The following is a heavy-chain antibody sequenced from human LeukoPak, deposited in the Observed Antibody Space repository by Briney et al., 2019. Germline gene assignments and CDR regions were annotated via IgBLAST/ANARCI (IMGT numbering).Heavy chain of an antibody. J-gene: IGHJ4*02. CDR3: ARASGPFDY. CDR2: IWSDGNNK. Sequence: TGGSLRLSCATSGFRFSSYGMHWVRQAPGKGLEWVAVIWSDGNNKHYADSVKGRFTISRDNSKNTLYLQMNSLRAEDTAVYSCARASGPFDYWGQGTLVTVSS. D-gene: IGHD3-10*01. V-gene: IGHV3-33*01. CDR1: GFRFSSYG.